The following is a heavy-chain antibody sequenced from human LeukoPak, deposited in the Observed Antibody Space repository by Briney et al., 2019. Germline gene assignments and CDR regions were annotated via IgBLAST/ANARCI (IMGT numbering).Heavy chain of an antibody. J-gene: IGHJ3*02. D-gene: IGHD1-26*01. Sequence: SETLSLTCTVSGGSISSYYWSWIRQPPGKGLEWIGYICYSGSTNYNPSLKSRVTISVDTSKNQFSLKLSSVTAADTAVYYCARHIPFDPWEPGAFDIWGQGTMVTVSS. CDR2: ICYSGST. CDR3: ARHIPFDPWEPGAFDI. V-gene: IGHV4-59*08. CDR1: GGSISSYY.